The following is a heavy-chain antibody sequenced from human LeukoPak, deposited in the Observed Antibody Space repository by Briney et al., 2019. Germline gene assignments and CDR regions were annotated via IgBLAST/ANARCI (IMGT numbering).Heavy chain of an antibody. J-gene: IGHJ5*02. CDR2: ISYDGSNK. V-gene: IGHV3-30*18. CDR3: ANGFGESRFDP. CDR1: GFTFSSYG. D-gene: IGHD3-10*01. Sequence: PGGSLRLSCAASGFTFSSYGMHWVRQAPGKGLEWVAVISYDGSNKYYADSVKGRFTISRDNSKNTLYLQMNSLRAEDTAVYYCANGFGESRFDPWGQGTLVTVSS.